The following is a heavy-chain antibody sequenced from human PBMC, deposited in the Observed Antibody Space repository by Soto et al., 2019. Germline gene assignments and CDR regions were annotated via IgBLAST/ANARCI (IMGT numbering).Heavy chain of an antibody. CDR1: GFTVSSNY. CDR2: IYSGGST. Sequence: GGSLRLSCAASGFTVSSNYMSWVRQAPGKGLEWVSVIYSGGSTYYADSVKGRFTISRDNSKNTLYLQMNSLRAEDTAVYYCARELVPAANEYWGQGTLVTVSS. V-gene: IGHV3-53*01. CDR3: ARELVPAANEY. J-gene: IGHJ4*02. D-gene: IGHD2-2*01.